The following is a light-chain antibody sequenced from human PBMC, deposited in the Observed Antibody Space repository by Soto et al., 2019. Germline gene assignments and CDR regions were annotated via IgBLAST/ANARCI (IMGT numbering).Light chain of an antibody. Sequence: EIVMTQSPATLSVSPGERATLSCRASQSVSINLAWYQQKPGQAPRLLIYGASTRAIGIPARFSGSGSGTEFTLTISSLQSEDFAVYYCQHYNNWPPWTFGQGTKVESK. CDR2: GAS. CDR3: QHYNNWPPWT. V-gene: IGKV3-15*01. J-gene: IGKJ1*01. CDR1: QSVSIN.